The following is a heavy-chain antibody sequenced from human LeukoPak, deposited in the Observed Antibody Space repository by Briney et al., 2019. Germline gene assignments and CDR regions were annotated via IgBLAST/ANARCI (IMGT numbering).Heavy chain of an antibody. J-gene: IGHJ5*02. CDR1: GHSFATNW. V-gene: IGHV5-51*01. CDR3: ALSLGSSGFDP. D-gene: IGHD3-10*01. CDR2: IYPGNSDT. Sequence: GESLKISCKASGHSFATNWIGWVRQIPGKGLEWMGIIYPGNSDTRYSPSFQGQVTFSVDKSISTAYLQWSSLKASDTAVYYCALSLGSSGFDPWGQETLVTVSS.